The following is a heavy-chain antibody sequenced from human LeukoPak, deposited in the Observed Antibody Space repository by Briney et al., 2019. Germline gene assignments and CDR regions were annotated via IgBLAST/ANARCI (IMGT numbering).Heavy chain of an antibody. CDR3: AREGTSSRWYPVPPDY. Sequence: GGSLRLSCAASGFTFSSYEMNWVRQAPGKGLEWVSYISSSGSTIYYADSVKGRFTISRDNAKNSLYLQMNSLRAEDTAVYYCAREGTSSRWYPVPPDYWGQGTLVTVSS. J-gene: IGHJ4*02. V-gene: IGHV3-48*03. CDR2: ISSSGSTI. D-gene: IGHD6-13*01. CDR1: GFTFSSYE.